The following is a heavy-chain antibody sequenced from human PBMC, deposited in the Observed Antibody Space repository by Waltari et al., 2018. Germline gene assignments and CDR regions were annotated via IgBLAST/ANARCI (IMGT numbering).Heavy chain of an antibody. CDR2: IYYSGST. CDR1: GGSISSYY. D-gene: IGHD1-7*01. Sequence: QVQLQVSGPGLVKPSETLSLTCTVSGGSISSYYWSWIRQPPGKGLEWIGYIYYSGSTNYNPSLKSRVTISVDTSKNQFSLKLSSVTAADTAVYYCARGWYNWNYVGPFDYWGQGTLVTVSS. CDR3: ARGWYNWNYVGPFDY. V-gene: IGHV4-59*01. J-gene: IGHJ4*02.